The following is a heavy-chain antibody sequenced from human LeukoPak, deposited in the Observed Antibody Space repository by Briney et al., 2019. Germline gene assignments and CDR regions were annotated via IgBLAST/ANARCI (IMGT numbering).Heavy chain of an antibody. D-gene: IGHD3-10*01. CDR3: ARERDSYYYGFSGDY. CDR2: ISSSGRTK. Sequence: PGGSLRLSCAASGFTFTSYEMNSVRQAPGKGLEWVSFISSSGRTKYYADSVKGRFTISRDNAKNSLYLQMNSLRHEDTAIYYCARERDSYYYGFSGDYWGQGTLVTVSS. J-gene: IGHJ4*02. CDR1: GFTFTSYE. V-gene: IGHV3-48*03.